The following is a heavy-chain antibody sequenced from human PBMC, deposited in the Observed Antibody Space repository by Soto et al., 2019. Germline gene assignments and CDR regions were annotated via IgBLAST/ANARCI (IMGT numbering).Heavy chain of an antibody. J-gene: IGHJ4*02. D-gene: IGHD2-15*01. V-gene: IGHV3-23*01. CDR2: ISGSGGST. Sequence: EAQLLESGGGLVQPGGSLRLSCAASGFTFSSYAMSWVREAPGKGLEWVSGISGSGGSTKYADSVKGGFTVSRDNPKNTLYLEVNRLRAEGTAVYYCAKGRWGECSGGNCCASFDSWGQGALVTVSS. CDR1: GFTFSSYA. CDR3: AKGRWGECSGGNCCASFDS.